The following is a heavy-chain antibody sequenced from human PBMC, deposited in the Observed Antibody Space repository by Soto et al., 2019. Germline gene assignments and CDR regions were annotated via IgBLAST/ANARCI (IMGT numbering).Heavy chain of an antibody. Sequence: GGSLRLSCAASGFTFSNAWMNWVRQAPGKGLEWVGRIKSKTDGGTTDYAAPVKGRFTISRDDSKNTLYLQMNSLKTEDTAVYYCTTTGTVLGRETSFDYWGQGTLVTVSS. CDR3: TTTGTVLGRETSFDY. J-gene: IGHJ4*02. V-gene: IGHV3-15*07. CDR2: IKSKTDGGTT. D-gene: IGHD3-3*02. CDR1: GFTFSNAW.